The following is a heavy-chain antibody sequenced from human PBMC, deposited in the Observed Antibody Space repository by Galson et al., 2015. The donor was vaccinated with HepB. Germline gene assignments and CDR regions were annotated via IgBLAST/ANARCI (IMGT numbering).Heavy chain of an antibody. CDR3: ARCFDWLTEGGTPADYYYGLDV. CDR1: AFPFSRYT. J-gene: IGHJ6*02. V-gene: IGHV3-30*04. Sequence: SLRLSCAASAFPFSRYTMHWVRQAPGKGLEWVAVISQDGSKKYYADSVRGRFTITRDNSKNMLFLQLNSLRAEDTAVFYCARCFDWLTEGGTPADYYYGLDVWGQGTTVIVSS. CDR2: ISQDGSKK. D-gene: IGHD3-9*01.